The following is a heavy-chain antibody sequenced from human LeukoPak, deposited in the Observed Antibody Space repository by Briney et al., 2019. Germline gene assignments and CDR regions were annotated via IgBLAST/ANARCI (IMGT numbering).Heavy chain of an antibody. V-gene: IGHV3-64D*06. D-gene: IGHD3-10*01. CDR2: ITSDGGTS. CDR3: VKDLAGSGDY. Sequence: PGGSLRLSCSASGFTFSSSAMHWVRQAPGNGLEYVSSITSDGGTSYYADSVRGRFTVSRDNSKDTLYLQMTSLRPEDTAVYYCVKDLAGSGDYWGQGTLVTVSS. CDR1: GFTFSSSA. J-gene: IGHJ4*02.